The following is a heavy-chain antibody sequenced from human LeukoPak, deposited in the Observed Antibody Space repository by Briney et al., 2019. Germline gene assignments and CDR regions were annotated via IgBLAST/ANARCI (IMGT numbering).Heavy chain of an antibody. J-gene: IGHJ4*02. D-gene: IGHD3-16*02. CDR3: ARTSYDYAWGSYRPYYFDY. CDR1: GYTFTSYY. CDR2: INPSGGST. Sequence: ASVKVSCKASGYTFTSYYMHWVRQAPGQGLEWMGIINPSGGSTNYAQKLQGRVTMTTDTSTSTAYMELRSLRSDDTAVYYCARTSYDYAWGSYRPYYFDYWGQGTLVTVSS. V-gene: IGHV1-46*01.